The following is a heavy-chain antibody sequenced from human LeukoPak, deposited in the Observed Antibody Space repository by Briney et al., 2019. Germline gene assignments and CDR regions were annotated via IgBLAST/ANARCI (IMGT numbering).Heavy chain of an antibody. CDR3: ASRGTVAQGSDY. CDR2: IYYSGST. D-gene: IGHD4-23*01. Sequence: PSETLSLTCTVSGGSISSSSYYWGWIRQPPGKGLEWIGSIYYSGSTYYNPSLKSRVTISVDTSKNQFSLKLSSVTAADTAVYYCASRGTVAQGSDYWGQGTLVTVSS. J-gene: IGHJ4*02. V-gene: IGHV4-39*07. CDR1: GGSISSSSYY.